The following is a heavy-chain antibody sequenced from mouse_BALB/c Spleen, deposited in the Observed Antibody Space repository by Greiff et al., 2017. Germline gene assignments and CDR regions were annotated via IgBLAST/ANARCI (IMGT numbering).Heavy chain of an antibody. CDR2: IWSGGST. CDR1: GFSLTSYG. V-gene: IGHV2-2*02. J-gene: IGHJ4*01. Sequence: QVQLKESGPGLVQPSQSLSITCTVSGFSLTSYGVHWVRQSPGKGLEWLGVIWSGGSTDYNAAFISRLSISKDNSKSQVFFKMNSLQANDTAIYYCASAIWVRKDAMDYWGQGTSVTVSS. CDR3: ASAIWVRKDAMDY. D-gene: IGHD2-14*01.